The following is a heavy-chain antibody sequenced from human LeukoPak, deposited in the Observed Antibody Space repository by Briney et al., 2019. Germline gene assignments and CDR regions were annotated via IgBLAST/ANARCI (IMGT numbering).Heavy chain of an antibody. CDR3: ARDPVDTAVDY. V-gene: IGHV4-34*01. CDR2: INHSGST. CDR1: GGSVSGYY. Sequence: SDTLSLTCAVYGGSVSGYYWSWIRQPPGKGLEWIGEINHSGSTNYNPSLKSRVTISVDTSKNQFSLKLSSVTAADTAVYYCARDPVDTAVDYWGQGTLVTVSS. D-gene: IGHD5-18*01. J-gene: IGHJ4*02.